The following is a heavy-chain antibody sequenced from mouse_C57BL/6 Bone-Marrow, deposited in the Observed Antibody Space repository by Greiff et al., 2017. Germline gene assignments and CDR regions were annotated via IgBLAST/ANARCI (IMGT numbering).Heavy chain of an antibody. V-gene: IGHV1-9*01. D-gene: IGHD2-10*01. CDR3: ARKGLRLLSEDWFAY. J-gene: IGHJ3*01. Sequence: LVESGAELMKPGASVKLSCKATGYTFTGYWIEWGKQRPGHGLEWIGEILPGSGSTNYNEKVKGKAPFTADPSSNTAHMQPSRLTTENSAIYYCARKGLRLLSEDWFAYWGQGTLVTVSA. CDR2: ILPGSGST. CDR1: GYTFTGYW.